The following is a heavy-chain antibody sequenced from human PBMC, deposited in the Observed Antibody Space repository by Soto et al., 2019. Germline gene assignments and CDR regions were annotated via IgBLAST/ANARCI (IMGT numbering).Heavy chain of an antibody. CDR2: ISNSGRTL. CDR1: GFTFSDYY. V-gene: IGHV3-11*01. CDR3: ARDLVAVSGGVYSSSSGGYFFDF. J-gene: IGHJ4*02. Sequence: QVQLVESGGGLVKPGGSLRLSCAASGFTFSDYYMSWIRQAPGKGLVWVSYISNSGRTLYYADSMKGRFTISRDNAKNSLYLQMNSLRSEDTAVYYCARDLVAVSGGVYSSSSGGYFFDFWGQGTRVTVSS. D-gene: IGHD6-6*01.